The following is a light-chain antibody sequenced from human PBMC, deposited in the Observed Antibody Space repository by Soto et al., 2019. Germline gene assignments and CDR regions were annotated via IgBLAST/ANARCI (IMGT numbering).Light chain of an antibody. CDR3: QQYNSDSWT. CDR1: QSISSW. CDR2: AAS. Sequence: DIQMIQSPSTLSASVGDRVTITCRASQSISSWLAWYQQKPGKAPKLLIYAASSLESGVPSRFSGSGSGTEFTLTISSLQPDDFATYYCQQYNSDSWTFGQGTKVEIK. J-gene: IGKJ1*01. V-gene: IGKV1-5*01.